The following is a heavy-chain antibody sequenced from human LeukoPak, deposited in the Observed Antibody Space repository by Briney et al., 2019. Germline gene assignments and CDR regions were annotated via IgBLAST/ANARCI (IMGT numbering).Heavy chain of an antibody. Sequence: SETLSLTCTVSGGSISSSSYYWGWIRQPPGKGLEWIGSIYYSGSTYYNPSLKSRVTISVDTSKNQFSLKLSSVTAADTAVYYCARDSMVYYGGNSEWFDPWGQGTLVTVSS. CDR2: IYYSGST. J-gene: IGHJ5*02. CDR3: ARDSMVYYGGNSEWFDP. D-gene: IGHD4-23*01. CDR1: GGSISSSSYY. V-gene: IGHV4-39*07.